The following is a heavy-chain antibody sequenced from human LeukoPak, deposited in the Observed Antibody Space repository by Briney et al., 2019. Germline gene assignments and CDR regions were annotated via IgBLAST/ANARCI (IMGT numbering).Heavy chain of an antibody. V-gene: IGHV1-2*02. Sequence: ASVKVSCKTSGYTFTGYYMHWVRQAPGQGLEWMGWINPKSGSTNYAQKFQGRVTVTRDKSISTGYMELSRLTSDDTALFYCATTRGYTYGFDHWGQGTLVTVSS. D-gene: IGHD5-18*01. CDR2: INPKSGST. CDR3: ATTRGYTYGFDH. J-gene: IGHJ4*02. CDR1: GYTFTGYY.